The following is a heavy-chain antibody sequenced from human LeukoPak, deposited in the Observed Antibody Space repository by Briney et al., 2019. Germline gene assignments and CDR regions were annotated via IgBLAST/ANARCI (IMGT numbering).Heavy chain of an antibody. CDR3: AREGPGRFGAPGPNVYSIDY. D-gene: IGHD3-10*01. Sequence: PSETLSLTCTVSGGSISSYYWSWIRQPPGKRLEWIGCIYSSGSTNYNPSLKSRVTISVATSKNQFSLKLTPVTAADTAVYYCAREGPGRFGAPGPNVYSIDYWGQGTLVTVSS. J-gene: IGHJ4*02. CDR1: GGSISSYY. V-gene: IGHV4-59*01. CDR2: IYSSGST.